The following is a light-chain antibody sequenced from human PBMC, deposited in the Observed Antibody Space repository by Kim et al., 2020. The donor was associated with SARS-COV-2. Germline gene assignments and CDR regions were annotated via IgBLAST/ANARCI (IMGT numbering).Light chain of an antibody. J-gene: IGKJ5*01. CDR3: LQHSTYPIT. Sequence: ASMGDRVTITYRASQDIRNDLGWYQQNPGRAPKRLIYGASRLQSGVPSRFSGSGSGTEFTLTISSVQPEDFATYFCLQHSTYPITFGQGTRLEIK. V-gene: IGKV1-17*01. CDR2: GAS. CDR1: QDIRND.